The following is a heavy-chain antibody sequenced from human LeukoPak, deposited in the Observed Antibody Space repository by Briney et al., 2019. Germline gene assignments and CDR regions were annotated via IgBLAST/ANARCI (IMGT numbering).Heavy chain of an antibody. Sequence: GRSLRLSCAASGFTFDDYAMHWVRQAPGKGLEWVSGISWNSGSIGYADSVKGRFTISRDNAKNSLYLQMNSLRAGDTALYYCAKEGRANYYGSGSYFNWFDPWGQGTLVTVSS. CDR3: AKEGRANYYGSGSYFNWFDP. CDR1: GFTFDDYA. CDR2: ISWNSGSI. J-gene: IGHJ5*02. D-gene: IGHD3-10*01. V-gene: IGHV3-9*01.